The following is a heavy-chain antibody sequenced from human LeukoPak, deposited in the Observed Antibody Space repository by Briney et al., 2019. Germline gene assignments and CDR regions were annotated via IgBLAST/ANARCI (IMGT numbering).Heavy chain of an antibody. CDR3: ARTGGGPTTLYWYFDL. CDR1: GFTFSSYS. CDR2: ISSSSNYI. J-gene: IGHJ2*01. V-gene: IGHV3-21*01. D-gene: IGHD7-27*01. Sequence: GGSLRLSCAASGFTFSSYSMNWVRQAPGKGLEWVSSISSSSNYIYYADSVKGRFTISRDNSKNTMYLQMNSLRADDTAVYYCARTGGGPTTLYWYFDLWGRGTLVTVSS.